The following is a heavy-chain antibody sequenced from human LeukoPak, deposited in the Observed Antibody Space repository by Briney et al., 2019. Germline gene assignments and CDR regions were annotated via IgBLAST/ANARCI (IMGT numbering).Heavy chain of an antibody. CDR1: GFTFSSYA. CDR3: AGGSSGYFCSGGSCYRDDY. V-gene: IGHV3-23*01. D-gene: IGHD2-15*01. CDR2: ISGSGGST. J-gene: IGHJ4*02. Sequence: GGSLRLSCAASGFTFSSYAMSWVRQAPGKGLEWVSAISGSGGSTYYADSVKGRFTISRDNSKNTLYLQMNSLRAEDTAVYYCAGGSSGYFCSGGSCYRDDYWGQGTLVTVSS.